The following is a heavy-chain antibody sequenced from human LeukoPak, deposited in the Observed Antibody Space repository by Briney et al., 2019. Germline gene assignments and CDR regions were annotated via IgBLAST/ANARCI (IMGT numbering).Heavy chain of an antibody. CDR1: GFTFSSYW. Sequence: GGSLRLSCAASGFTFSSYWMSWVRQAPGKGLEWVANIKQDGSEKYYVDSVKGRFTISRDNAKNSLYLQMNSLRAEDTAVYYCAREGGSWYGGDFDYWGQGTLVTVSS. J-gene: IGHJ4*02. CDR2: IKQDGSEK. CDR3: AREGGSWYGGDFDY. D-gene: IGHD6-13*01. V-gene: IGHV3-7*01.